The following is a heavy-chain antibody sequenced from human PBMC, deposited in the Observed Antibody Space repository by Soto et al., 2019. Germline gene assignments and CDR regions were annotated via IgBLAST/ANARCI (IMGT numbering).Heavy chain of an antibody. CDR1: GFTFSSYA. Sequence: QVQLVESGGGVVQPGRSLRLSCAASGFTFSSYAMHWVRQAPGKGLEWVAVISYDGSNKYYADSVKGRFTISRDNSKNTLYLQMISLRAEDTAVYYCARGGQLWLLPYYFDYWVQGTLVTVSS. D-gene: IGHD5-18*01. CDR3: ARGGQLWLLPYYFDY. CDR2: ISYDGSNK. V-gene: IGHV3-30-3*01. J-gene: IGHJ4*02.